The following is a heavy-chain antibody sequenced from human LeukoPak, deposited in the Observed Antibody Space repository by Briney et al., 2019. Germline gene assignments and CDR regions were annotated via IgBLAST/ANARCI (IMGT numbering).Heavy chain of an antibody. CDR2: IYYSGST. D-gene: IGHD5-18*01. CDR3: ARAPERWYSYGSYTYYYMDV. V-gene: IGHV4-59*01. J-gene: IGHJ6*03. CDR1: GGSISSYY. Sequence: SETLSLTCTVSGGSISSYYWSWIRQPPGKGLEWIGYIYYSGSTNYNPSLKSRVTISVDTSKNQFSLKLSSATAADTTVYYCARAPERWYSYGSYTYYYMDVWGKGTTVTVSS.